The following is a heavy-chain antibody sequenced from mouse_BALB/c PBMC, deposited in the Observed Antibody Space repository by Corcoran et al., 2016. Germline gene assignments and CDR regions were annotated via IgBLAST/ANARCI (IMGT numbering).Heavy chain of an antibody. J-gene: IGHJ4*01. D-gene: IGHD1-2*01. CDR3: ARYYGYDYAMDY. CDR2: ISYDGSN. Sequence: DVQLQESGPGLVQPSQSLSLACSVTGYSITSGYYWNWIRQFPGNKREWMGYISYDGSNNYNPSLKNRISITRDTSKNQFFLKLNSVTTEDTATYYCARYYGYDYAMDYWGQGTSVTVSS. V-gene: IGHV3-6*02. CDR1: GYSITSGYY.